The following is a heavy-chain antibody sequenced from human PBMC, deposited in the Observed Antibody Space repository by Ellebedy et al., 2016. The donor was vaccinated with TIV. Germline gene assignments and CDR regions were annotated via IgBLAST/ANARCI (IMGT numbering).Heavy chain of an antibody. V-gene: IGHV3-11*01. Sequence: GESLKISXAASGFTFSDYYMSWIRQAPGKGLEWVSYISSSGSTIYYADSVKGRFTISRDNAKNSLYLQMNSLRAEDTAVYYCARNLQSRRIAAFMDVWGKGTTVTVSS. CDR1: GFTFSDYY. D-gene: IGHD6-13*01. CDR3: ARNLQSRRIAAFMDV. J-gene: IGHJ6*03. CDR2: ISSSGSTI.